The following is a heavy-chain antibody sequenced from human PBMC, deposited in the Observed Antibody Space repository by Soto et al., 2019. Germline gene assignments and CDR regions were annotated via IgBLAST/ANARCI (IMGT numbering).Heavy chain of an antibody. CDR2: ISSSSTI. V-gene: IGHV3-48*02. D-gene: IGHD1-26*01. J-gene: IGHJ4*02. Sequence: GGSLRLSCAASGFTFSSYSMNWVRQAPGKGLEWVSYISSSSTIYYADSVKGRFTISRDNAKNSLYLQMNSLRDEDTAVYYCARDGELLDYGDYWGQGTLVTVSS. CDR3: ARDGELLDYGDY. CDR1: GFTFSSYS.